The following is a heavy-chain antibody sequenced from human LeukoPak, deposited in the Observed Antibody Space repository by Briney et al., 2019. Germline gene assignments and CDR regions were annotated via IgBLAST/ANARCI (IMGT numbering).Heavy chain of an antibody. V-gene: IGHV3-21*01. CDR2: ISSSSSYI. CDR1: GFTSSSYS. Sequence: GGSLTLSCPASGFTSSSYSMNWVRQAAGKGLEWVSSISSSSSYIYYADSVKGRFTISRDNAKSSLYLQMNSLRAEDTAVCYCARDISPLFDYWGQGTLVTVSS. J-gene: IGHJ4*02. CDR3: ARDISPLFDY.